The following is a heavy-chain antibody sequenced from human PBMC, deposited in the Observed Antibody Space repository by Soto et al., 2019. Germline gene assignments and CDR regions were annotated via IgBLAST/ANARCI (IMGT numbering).Heavy chain of an antibody. CDR2: ISGSGSST. CDR1: GFTFSSYA. D-gene: IGHD7-27*01. V-gene: IGHV3-23*01. Sequence: EVQLLESGGGLVQPGGSLRLSCAASGFTFSSYAMSWVRQAPGKGLEWVSAISGSGSSTDYADSVKGRFTISSGNSKNALYLRINGLRAEDTAVYYCAKGFGYWGGDDNWFDPWGEGTLVTVSS. CDR3: AKGFGYWGGDDNWFDP. J-gene: IGHJ5*02.